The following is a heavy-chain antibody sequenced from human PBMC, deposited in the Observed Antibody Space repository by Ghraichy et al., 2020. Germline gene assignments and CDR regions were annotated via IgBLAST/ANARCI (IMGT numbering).Heavy chain of an antibody. J-gene: IGHJ4*02. CDR2: INHSGST. CDR3: ARGLYSSSWKD. V-gene: IGHV4-34*01. CDR1: GGSFSGYY. Sequence: SETLSLTCAVYGGSFSGYYWSWIRQPPGKGLEWIGEINHSGSTNYNPSLKSRVTISVDTSKNQFSLKLSSVTAADTAVYYCARGLYSSSWKDWGQGTLVTVSS. D-gene: IGHD6-13*01.